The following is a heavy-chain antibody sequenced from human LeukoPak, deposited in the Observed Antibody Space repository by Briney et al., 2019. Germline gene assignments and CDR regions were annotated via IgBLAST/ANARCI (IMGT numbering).Heavy chain of an antibody. D-gene: IGHD6-19*01. CDR1: GYTFTSYG. Sequence: GASVKVSCKASGYTFTSYGISWVRQAPGQGLEWMGIITRSGGRTDYAQKFQGRVTMTKDTSTSTVYMELSSLRSEDTAVYYCARAFGSSGFDPWGQGTLVTVSP. CDR3: ARAFGSSGFDP. V-gene: IGHV1-46*01. J-gene: IGHJ5*02. CDR2: ITRSGGRT.